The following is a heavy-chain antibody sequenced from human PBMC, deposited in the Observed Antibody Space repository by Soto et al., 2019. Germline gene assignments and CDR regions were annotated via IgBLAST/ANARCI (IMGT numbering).Heavy chain of an antibody. V-gene: IGHV1-18*01. CDR3: ARLIPGVAAWFDP. D-gene: IGHD2-2*01. CDR1: VDTFINFG. CDR2: ISAYTDNP. J-gene: IGHJ5*02. Sequence: ANVAWKACVDTFINFGVSELRRAPGQGLEWMGWISAYTDNPNYAQKFQGRVTMTIDTSTSTAYIDLRSLTSDDTAVYYWARLIPGVAAWFDPWGQGTLGTVSS.